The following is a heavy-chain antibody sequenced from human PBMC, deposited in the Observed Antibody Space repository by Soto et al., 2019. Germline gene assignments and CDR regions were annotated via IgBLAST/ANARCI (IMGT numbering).Heavy chain of an antibody. CDR1: GGSISSYY. J-gene: IGHJ6*03. CDR3: AKTYGSGSYYYYYYMDV. D-gene: IGHD3-10*01. CDR2: IYYSGST. Sequence: SETLSLTCTVSGGSISSYYWSWIRQPPGKGLEWIGYIYYSGSTNYNPSLKSRVTISVDTSKNQCSLKLSSVTAADTAVYYCAKTYGSGSYYYYYYMDVWGKGTTVIVSS. V-gene: IGHV4-59*01.